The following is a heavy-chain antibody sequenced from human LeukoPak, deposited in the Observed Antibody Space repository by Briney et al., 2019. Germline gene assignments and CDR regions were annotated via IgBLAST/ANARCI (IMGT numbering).Heavy chain of an antibody. J-gene: IGHJ4*02. CDR3: ARGPPTYYYDSSGYYRGGY. Sequence: GGSLRLSCAASGFTFSSYWMHWVRQAPGKGLVWVSRINSDGSSTCYADSVKGRFTISRDNAKNTLYLQMNSLRAEDTAVYYCARGPPTYYYDSSGYYRGGYWGQGTLVTVSS. CDR2: INSDGSST. D-gene: IGHD3-22*01. V-gene: IGHV3-74*01. CDR1: GFTFSSYW.